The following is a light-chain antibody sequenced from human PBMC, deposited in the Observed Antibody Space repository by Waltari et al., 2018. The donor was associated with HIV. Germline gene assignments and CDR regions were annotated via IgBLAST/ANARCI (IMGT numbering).Light chain of an antibody. CDR3: NSYAGSNNWV. J-gene: IGLJ2*01. Sequence: QSALTQPPSASVSPGQSVTISCTGTSSDVGGYNYVSWYQQHPGKAPNLMIYEVSKRPSGVAECVSGYKSGTTASLSGSGLQAECEADYYCNSYAGSNNWVFGGGTKLTVL. V-gene: IGLV2-8*01. CDR2: EVS. CDR1: SSDVGGYNY.